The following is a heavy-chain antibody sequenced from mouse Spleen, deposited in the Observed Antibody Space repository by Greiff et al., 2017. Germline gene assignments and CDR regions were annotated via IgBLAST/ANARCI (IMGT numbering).Heavy chain of an antibody. CDR2: IDPNSGGT. CDR1: GYTFTSYW. CDR3: AREWGLGRRYFDY. V-gene: IGHV1-72*01. D-gene: IGHD4-1*01. J-gene: IGHJ2*01. Sequence: VQLQQSGAELVKPGASVKLSCKASGYTFTSYWMHWVKQRPGRGLEWIGRIDPNSGGTKYNEKFKSKATLTVDKPSSTAYMQLSSLTSEDSAVYYCAREWGLGRRYFDYWGQGTTLTVSS.